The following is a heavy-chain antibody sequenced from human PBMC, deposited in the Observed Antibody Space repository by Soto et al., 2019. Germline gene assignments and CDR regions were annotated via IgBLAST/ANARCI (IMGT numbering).Heavy chain of an antibody. Sequence: QVQLVQSGAEVKKPGSSVKVSCKASGGTFSSYAISWVRQAPGQGLEWMGGIIPIFGTANYAQKFQGRVTITADESTSTAYMERSSLRSEDTAVYYCATGGATNYYDSSGYIDYWGQGTLVTVSS. V-gene: IGHV1-69*01. J-gene: IGHJ4*02. CDR2: IIPIFGTA. CDR1: GGTFSSYA. CDR3: ATGGATNYYDSSGYIDY. D-gene: IGHD3-22*01.